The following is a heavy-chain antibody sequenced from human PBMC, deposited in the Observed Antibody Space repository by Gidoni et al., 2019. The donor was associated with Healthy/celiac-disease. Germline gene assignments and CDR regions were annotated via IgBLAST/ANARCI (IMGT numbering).Heavy chain of an antibody. CDR1: GFTFSSYG. Sequence: GSLRLSCAASGFTFSSYGMHWVRQAPGKGLEWVAVISYDGSNKYYADSVKGRFTISRDNSKNTLYLQMNSLRAEDTAVYYCAKDQYGYDSLNAFDIWGQGTMVTVSS. D-gene: IGHD5-12*01. CDR2: ISYDGSNK. J-gene: IGHJ3*02. V-gene: IGHV3-30*18. CDR3: AKDQYGYDSLNAFDI.